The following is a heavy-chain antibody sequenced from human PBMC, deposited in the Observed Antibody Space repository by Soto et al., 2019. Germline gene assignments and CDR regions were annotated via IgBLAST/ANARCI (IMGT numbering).Heavy chain of an antibody. CDR2: INPNSGGT. J-gene: IGHJ4*02. CDR1: GYTFTGYY. CDR3: ARARYCSSTSCYTYDY. D-gene: IGHD2-2*02. Sequence: ASVKVSCKASGYTFTGYYMHWVRQAPGQGLEWMGWINPNSGGTNYAQKFQGRVTITADKSTSTAYMELSSLRSEDTAVYYCARARYCSSTSCYTYDYWGQGTLVTVSS. V-gene: IGHV1-2*02.